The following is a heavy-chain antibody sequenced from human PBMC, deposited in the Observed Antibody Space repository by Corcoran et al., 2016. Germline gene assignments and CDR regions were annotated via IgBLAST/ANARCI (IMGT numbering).Heavy chain of an antibody. CDR2: INHSETT. J-gene: IGHJ5*02. V-gene: IGHV4-34*02. Sequence: QVQLQQWGAGLLKPSETLSLTCAVYGESFSGYYWSWIRQPPGKGLEWIGEINHSETTKYNPSLKSRVTISVDTSKSQFSLKLTSMTAADTAVYYCARGGEGRRWFDPWGQGILVTVSS. D-gene: IGHD3-10*01. CDR1: GESFSGYY. CDR3: ARGGEGRRWFDP.